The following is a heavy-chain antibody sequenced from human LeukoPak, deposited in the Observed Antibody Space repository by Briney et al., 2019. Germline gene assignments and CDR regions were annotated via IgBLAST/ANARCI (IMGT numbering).Heavy chain of an antibody. D-gene: IGHD3-10*01. Sequence: PGGTLRLSCAASGFTFSSYGMSWVRQAPGKGLEWVSAISGSGGSTYYADSVKGRFTISRDNSKNTLYLQMNSLRAEDTAVYYCAKTYYGSGMLDYYYMDVWGKGTTVTISS. J-gene: IGHJ6*03. CDR1: GFTFSSYG. CDR2: ISGSGGST. V-gene: IGHV3-23*01. CDR3: AKTYYGSGMLDYYYMDV.